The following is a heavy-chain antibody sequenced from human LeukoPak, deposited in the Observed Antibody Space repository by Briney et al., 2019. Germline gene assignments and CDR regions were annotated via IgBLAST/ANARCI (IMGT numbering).Heavy chain of an antibody. D-gene: IGHD1-26*01. CDR3: TRDPLWDLADY. J-gene: IGHJ4*02. Sequence: GGSLRLSCTGSGFSVSNYYMSLFRQAPGKGLEWISYISSSGTTIHYAESVKGRFTISRDNAKNALYLQMNSLRAEDTAVYYCTRDPLWDLADYWGQGTLVTVSS. CDR2: ISSSGTTI. CDR1: GFSVSNYY. V-gene: IGHV3-11*04.